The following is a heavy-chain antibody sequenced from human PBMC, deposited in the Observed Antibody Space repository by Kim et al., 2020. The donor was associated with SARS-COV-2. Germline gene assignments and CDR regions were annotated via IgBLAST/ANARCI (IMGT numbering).Heavy chain of an antibody. CDR2: GNT. V-gene: IGHV1-18*01. J-gene: IGHJ2*01. CDR3: ARGQWYFDL. Sequence: GNTNYAQKLQGRGAMTTDTSTSTAYMELRSLRSDDTAVYYCARGQWYFDLWGRGTLVTVSS.